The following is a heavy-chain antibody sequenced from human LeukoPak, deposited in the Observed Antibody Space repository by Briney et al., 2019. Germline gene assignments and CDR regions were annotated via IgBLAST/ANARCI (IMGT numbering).Heavy chain of an antibody. V-gene: IGHV3-48*03. D-gene: IGHD2-15*01. CDR2: ISSSGSTI. CDR3: ARDCGGGSCYGPYDAFDI. J-gene: IGHJ3*02. Sequence: GGSLRLPCAASGFTFSSYEMNWVRQAPGKGLEWVSYISSSGSTIYYADSVKGRFTISRDNAKNSLYLQMNSLRAEDTAVYYCARDCGGGSCYGPYDAFDIWGQGTMVTVSS. CDR1: GFTFSSYE.